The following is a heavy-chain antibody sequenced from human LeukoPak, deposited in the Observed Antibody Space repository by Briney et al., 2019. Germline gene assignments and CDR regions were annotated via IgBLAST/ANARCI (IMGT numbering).Heavy chain of an antibody. CDR2: IGGSGSSI. CDR1: RFSFSDYY. J-gene: IGHJ4*02. CDR3: ARAGRGFNYGYSDY. V-gene: IGHV3-11*04. Sequence: GGSLRLSCAASRFSFSDYYMTWIRQAPGKGLEWVSYIGGSGSSIYYTDFVKGRFTMSRDNAKNSLYLQMNSLRAEDTAVYYCARAGRGFNYGYSDYWGQGTLVTVSS. D-gene: IGHD5-18*01.